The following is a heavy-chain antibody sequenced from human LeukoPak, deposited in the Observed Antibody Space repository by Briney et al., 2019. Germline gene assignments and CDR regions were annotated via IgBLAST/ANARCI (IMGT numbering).Heavy chain of an antibody. D-gene: IGHD2-2*03. CDR1: GGSFSGYY. Sequence: PSETLSLTCAVYGGSFSGYYWSWIRQPPGKGLEWIWEINHSGSTNYDPSLKSRVTISVDTSKNQFSLKLSSVTAADTAVYYCARGYRGYCSSTSCQALIYYYYYMDVWGKGTTVTVSS. J-gene: IGHJ6*03. CDR3: ARGYRGYCSSTSCQALIYYYYYMDV. CDR2: INHSGST. V-gene: IGHV4-34*01.